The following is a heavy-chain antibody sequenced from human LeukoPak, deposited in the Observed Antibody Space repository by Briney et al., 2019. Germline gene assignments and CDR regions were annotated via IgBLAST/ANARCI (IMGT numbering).Heavy chain of an antibody. J-gene: IGHJ5*02. V-gene: IGHV3-21*01. CDR2: ISSSSSYI. CDR1: GFTFNSYS. CDR3: ARDLDSSSSNDWFDP. Sequence: PGGSLRLSCAASGFTFNSYSMKWVRQAPANGLEWASSISSSSSYIYYADSVKGRFTISRDNAKNSLYLQMNSLRAEDTAVYYCARDLDSSSSNDWFDPWGQGTLVTVSS. D-gene: IGHD6-6*01.